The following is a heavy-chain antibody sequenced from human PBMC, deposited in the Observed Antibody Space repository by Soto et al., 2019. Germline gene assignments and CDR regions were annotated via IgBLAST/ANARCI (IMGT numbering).Heavy chain of an antibody. Sequence: SETLSLTCAVSGASISSGDCCWSWIRQPPGKGLEWIGYTHHSGTTYYNPSLKSRPTISMDTSKNEFSLKLSSVTAADTAVFFCARVQITSSLGTLTTDYFDYWGQGALVTVSS. V-gene: IGHV4-30-4*01. J-gene: IGHJ4*02. D-gene: IGHD4-17*01. CDR3: ARVQITSSLGTLTTDYFDY. CDR2: THHSGTT. CDR1: GASISSGDCC.